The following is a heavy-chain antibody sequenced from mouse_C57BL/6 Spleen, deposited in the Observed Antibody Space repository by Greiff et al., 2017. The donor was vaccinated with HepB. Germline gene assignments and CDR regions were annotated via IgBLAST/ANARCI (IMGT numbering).Heavy chain of an antibody. CDR1: GYTFTDYN. J-gene: IGHJ3*01. D-gene: IGHD4-1*01. V-gene: IGHV1-22*01. CDR3: ARATGQAWFAY. CDR2: INPNNGGT. Sequence: EVKLQQSGPELVKPGASVKMSCKASGYTFTDYNMHWVKQSHGKSLEWIGYINPNNGGTSYNQKFKGKATLTVNKSSSTAYMELRSLTSEDSAVYYCARATGQAWFAYWGQGTLVTVSA.